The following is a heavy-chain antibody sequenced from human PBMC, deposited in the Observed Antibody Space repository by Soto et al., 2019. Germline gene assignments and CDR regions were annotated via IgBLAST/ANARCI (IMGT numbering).Heavy chain of an antibody. V-gene: IGHV1-58*01. CDR2: IVVDSGNT. Sequence: SVKVSCKAPGFTFADSAVQWVRQARGQRLEWIGRIVVDSGNTKYAQRFTERVTISWDMSTITAFMEPRSLRSEDTAVYYCATANNTSPFDFWGLGTLVTVSS. CDR3: ATANNTSPFDF. CDR1: GFTFADSA. D-gene: IGHD1-26*01. J-gene: IGHJ4*02.